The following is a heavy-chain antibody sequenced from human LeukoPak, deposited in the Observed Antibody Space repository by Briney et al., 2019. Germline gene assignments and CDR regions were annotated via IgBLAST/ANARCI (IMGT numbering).Heavy chain of an antibody. Sequence: ASVKVSCKVPGYTLTELSMHWVRQAPGKGLEWMGGFDPEDGETIYAQKFQGRVTMTEDTSTDTAYMELSSLRSEDTAVYYCATPSSSSWYDFDYWGQGTLVTVSS. J-gene: IGHJ4*02. CDR1: GYTLTELS. CDR2: FDPEDGET. CDR3: ATPSSSSWYDFDY. D-gene: IGHD6-13*01. V-gene: IGHV1-24*01.